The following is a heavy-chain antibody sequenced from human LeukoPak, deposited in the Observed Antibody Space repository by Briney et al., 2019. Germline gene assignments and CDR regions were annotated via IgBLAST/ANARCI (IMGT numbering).Heavy chain of an antibody. CDR1: GGSISSGDYY. J-gene: IGHJ4*02. V-gene: IGHV4-30-4*01. CDR3: ARARGGYFDY. CDR2: IYYSGST. Sequence: SETLSLTCTVSGGSISSGDYYWSWIRQPPGKGLEWIGYIYYSGSTYYNPSLKSRVTISVDTSKNQFSLKLSSVTAADTAVYYCARARGGYFDYWAREPWSPSPQ.